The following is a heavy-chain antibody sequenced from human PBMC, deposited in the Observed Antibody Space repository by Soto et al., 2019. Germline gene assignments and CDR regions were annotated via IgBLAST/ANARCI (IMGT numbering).Heavy chain of an antibody. V-gene: IGHV1-2*02. CDR2: INANNGGA. CDR1: GYTLTDYH. Sequence: GFPVKVARKAPGYTLTDYHIHWVRLAPGQGLEFMGWINANNGGAGSTQQFQGRVTVTRDTSITTVYMELSNLRSDDTAVYYCAREGGSETQQPSNNGFDTWGQGTLVTGSS. J-gene: IGHJ5*02. CDR3: AREGGSETQQPSNNGFDT. D-gene: IGHD6-25*01.